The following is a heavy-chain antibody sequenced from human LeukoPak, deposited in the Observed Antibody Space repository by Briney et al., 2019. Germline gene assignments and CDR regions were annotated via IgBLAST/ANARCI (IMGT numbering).Heavy chain of an antibody. D-gene: IGHD3-16*01. Sequence: GGSLRLSCAASGFTFSSYAMHWVRQAPGKGLEYVSAISSNGGSTYYANSVKGRFTISRDNSKNTLYLQMGSLRAEAMAVYYCARERLITVGYYFDYWGQGTLVTVSS. V-gene: IGHV3-64*01. CDR2: ISSNGGST. CDR3: ARERLITVGYYFDY. J-gene: IGHJ4*02. CDR1: GFTFSSYA.